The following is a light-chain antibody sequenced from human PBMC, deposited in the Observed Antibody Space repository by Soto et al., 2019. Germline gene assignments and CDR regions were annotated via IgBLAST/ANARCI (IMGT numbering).Light chain of an antibody. Sequence: EVVMTQFPATVSVTPGETVTLSCGASQSVRTNLAWYQQRPGQAPRLLIHDSSTRATDVPARFSGSGSGTNFAHVISILQSEDVAVYFCQQYAYWPETFGQGTKVEIK. V-gene: IGKV3D-15*01. CDR3: QQYAYWPET. CDR1: QSVRTN. CDR2: DSS. J-gene: IGKJ1*01.